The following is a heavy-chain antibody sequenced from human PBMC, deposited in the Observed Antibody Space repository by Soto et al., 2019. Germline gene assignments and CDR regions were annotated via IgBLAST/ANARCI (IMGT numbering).Heavy chain of an antibody. CDR2: IKSKTDGGTT. J-gene: IGHJ6*02. V-gene: IGHV3-15*07. D-gene: IGHD3-3*01. Sequence: GGSLRLSCSASGFTFSNAWMNWVRQAPGKGLEWVGRIKSKTDGGTTDYAAPVKGRFTISRDDSENTLYLQMNSLKTEDTAVYYCTTDTGYDFWSGTLDVWGQGTTVTVSS. CDR3: TTDTGYDFWSGTLDV. CDR1: GFTFSNAW.